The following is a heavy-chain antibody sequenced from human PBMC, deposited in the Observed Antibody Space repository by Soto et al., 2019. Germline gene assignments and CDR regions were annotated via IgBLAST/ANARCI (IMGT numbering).Heavy chain of an antibody. V-gene: IGHV1-69*12. D-gene: IGHD5-12*01. CDR3: ARGNHRWLQLWYFDL. CDR1: GGTFSSYT. CDR2: IIPIFGTA. J-gene: IGHJ2*01. Sequence: QVQLVQSGAEVKKPGSSVTVSCKASGGTFSSYTISWVRQAPGQGLEWMGGIIPIFGTANYAQKFQGRVTITADESPSTAYKESGSLGSEDTAVYYCARGNHRWLQLWYFDLWGRGTLGTVSS.